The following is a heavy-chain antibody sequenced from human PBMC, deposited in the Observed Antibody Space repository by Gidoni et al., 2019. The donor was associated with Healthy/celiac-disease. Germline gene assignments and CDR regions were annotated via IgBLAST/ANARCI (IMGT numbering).Heavy chain of an antibody. V-gene: IGHV4-39*01. CDR2: IYYSGST. D-gene: IGHD7-27*01. J-gene: IGHJ4*02. CDR3: ASPRPWGYFDY. Sequence: QLQLQESGPGLVKPSETPSLTCTVSCGSISSSSYYWGWIRQPPGKGLEWIGSIYYSGSTYYNPSLKSRVTISVDTSKNQFSLKLSSVTAADTAVYYCASPRPWGYFDYWGQGTLVTVSS. CDR1: CGSISSSSYY.